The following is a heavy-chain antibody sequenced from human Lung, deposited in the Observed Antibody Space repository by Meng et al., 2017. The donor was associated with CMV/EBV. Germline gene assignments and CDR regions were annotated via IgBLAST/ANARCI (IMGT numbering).Heavy chain of an antibody. Sequence: QVQLVESGGGLVKTGGSLRLSCAASGFTFSDYYMTWIRQAPGKGLEWVSYITGSGTYTDYADSVRGRFTISRDNAKNSLYLQMNSLRADDTAVYYCARDTYDILNAKGLDYWGQGTLVTVSS. V-gene: IGHV3-11*05. CDR1: GFTFSDYY. CDR3: ARDTYDILNAKGLDY. D-gene: IGHD3-9*01. J-gene: IGHJ4*02. CDR2: ITGSGTYT.